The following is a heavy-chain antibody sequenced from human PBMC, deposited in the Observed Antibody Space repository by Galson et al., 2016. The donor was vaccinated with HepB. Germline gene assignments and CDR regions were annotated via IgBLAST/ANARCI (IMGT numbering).Heavy chain of an antibody. V-gene: IGHV3-23*01. CDR1: EFTFTSYA. J-gene: IGHJ4*02. CDR3: ARKKLSIATDSTPVLES. Sequence: SLRLSCAGSEFTFTSYAMNWVRQAPGKGLEWVSAITGDSSRTFYADSVKGRFTISRDNSINTLFLYMNSLRAEDTGVYFCARKKLSIATDSTPVLESWGQGTLVTVSS. CDR2: ITGDSSRT. D-gene: IGHD2-15*01.